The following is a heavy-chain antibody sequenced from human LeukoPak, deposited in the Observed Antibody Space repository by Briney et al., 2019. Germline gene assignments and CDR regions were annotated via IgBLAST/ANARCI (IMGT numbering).Heavy chain of an antibody. CDR2: ISDYSGDT. V-gene: IGHV1-18*01. CDR1: GYIFSTYG. J-gene: IGHJ4*02. CDR3: ARDVVTYFDFWSGIRCAPDY. Sequence: ASVKVSCKASGYIFSTYGITWVRQAPAQGLEGMGWISDYSGDTNYAQKFQGRVTMTTNTSTSTAYMELRSLSSDDTAVYYCARDVVTYFDFWSGIRCAPDYGGQGTLVTVS. D-gene: IGHD3-3*01.